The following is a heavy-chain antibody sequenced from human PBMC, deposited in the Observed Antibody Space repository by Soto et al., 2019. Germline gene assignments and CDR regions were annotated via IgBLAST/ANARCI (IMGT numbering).Heavy chain of an antibody. CDR3: ARGLTIFGVVIASGYGMDV. Sequence: QVQLQQWGAGLLKPSETLSLTCAVYGGSFSGCYWSWIRQPPGKGLEWIGEINHSGSTNYNPSLKSRVTISVDTSKNQFSLKLSSVAAADTAVYYCARGLTIFGVVIASGYGMDVWGQGTTVTVSS. J-gene: IGHJ6*02. D-gene: IGHD3-3*01. CDR1: GGSFSGCY. CDR2: INHSGST. V-gene: IGHV4-34*01.